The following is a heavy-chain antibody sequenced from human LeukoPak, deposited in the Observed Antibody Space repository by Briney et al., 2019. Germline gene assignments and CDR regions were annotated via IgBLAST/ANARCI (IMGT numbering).Heavy chain of an antibody. J-gene: IGHJ4*02. Sequence: ASVKVSCKASGYTFTSYDINWVRQATGQGLEWMGWMNPNSGNTGYAQKFQGRVTMTRNTSVSTAYMELSSLRSEDTAVYYCARDKGDYHTSGSLFVFGGQGALVTVSS. CDR2: MNPNSGNT. CDR3: ARDKGDYHTSGSLFVF. D-gene: IGHD3-22*01. CDR1: GYTFTSYD. V-gene: IGHV1-8*01.